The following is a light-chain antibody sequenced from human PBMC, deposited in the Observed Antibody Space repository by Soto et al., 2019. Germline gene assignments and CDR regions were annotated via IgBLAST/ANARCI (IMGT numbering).Light chain of an antibody. CDR1: QDISNY. CDR3: QQWDSVPLT. J-gene: IGKJ4*01. Sequence: DIQMTQSPSSLSASVGDRVTITCQASQDISNYLNWYQQKPGKAPKLLIYDASNLETGVPSRFSGSGSGTDFTLTINSLQPEDVGTFYCQQWDSVPLTFGGGTRVELE. V-gene: IGKV1-33*01. CDR2: DAS.